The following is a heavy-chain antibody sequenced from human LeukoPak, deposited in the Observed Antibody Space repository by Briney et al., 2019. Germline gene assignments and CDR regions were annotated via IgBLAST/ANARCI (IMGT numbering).Heavy chain of an antibody. CDR3: ARDGNYYGSGSYYKVFDY. J-gene: IGHJ4*02. V-gene: IGHV3-7*01. CDR1: GFTFSSYW. CDR2: IKQDGSEK. Sequence: GGSLRLSCAASGFTFSSYWMSWVRQAPGKGLEWVANIKQDGSEKYYVDSVKGRFTISRDNAKNSLYLQMNSLRAEDTAVYYCARDGNYYGSGSYYKVFDYWGQGTLVTVSS. D-gene: IGHD3-10*01.